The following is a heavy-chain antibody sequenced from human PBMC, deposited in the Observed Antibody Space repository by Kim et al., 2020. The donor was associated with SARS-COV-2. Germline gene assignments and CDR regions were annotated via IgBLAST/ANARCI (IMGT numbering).Heavy chain of an antibody. D-gene: IGHD2-21*02. Sequence: ADTVKVRFTISRDIARNTLSLQMKSLRAEDTAVYYCASGSVSDGYKLFDNWGQGTLVTVSS. V-gene: IGHV3-74*01. CDR3: ASGSVSDGYKLFDN. J-gene: IGHJ4*02.